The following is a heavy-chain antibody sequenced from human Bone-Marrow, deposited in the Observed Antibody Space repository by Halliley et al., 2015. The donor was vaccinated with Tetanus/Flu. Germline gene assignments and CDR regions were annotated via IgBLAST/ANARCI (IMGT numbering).Heavy chain of an antibody. CDR3: VRSGVFRDYAGY. J-gene: IGHJ4*02. Sequence: EYVSAISRNGDSTYYVDSVKGRFTISRDNSKDTLYLQMSSLRAEDTAVYYCVRSGVFRDYAGYWGQGTLVTVSS. D-gene: IGHD3-16*01. V-gene: IGHV3-64D*06. CDR2: ISRNGDST.